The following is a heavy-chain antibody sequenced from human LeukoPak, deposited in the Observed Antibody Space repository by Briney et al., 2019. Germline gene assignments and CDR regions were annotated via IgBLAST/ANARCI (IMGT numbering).Heavy chain of an antibody. V-gene: IGHV4-59*08. D-gene: IGHD2-2*01. J-gene: IGHJ5*02. CDR1: GSSIGSYY. CDR2: IYYSGST. Sequence: SETLSLTCTVSGSSIGSYYWSWIRQPPGKGLEWIGYIYYSGSTSYNPSLKSRVTISVDTSKNQFSLKLSSVTAADTAVYYCARQSSSTNLVWFDPWGQGTLVTVSS. CDR3: ARQSSSTNLVWFDP.